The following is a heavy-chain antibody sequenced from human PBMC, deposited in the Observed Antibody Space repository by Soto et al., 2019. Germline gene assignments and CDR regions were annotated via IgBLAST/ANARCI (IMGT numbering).Heavy chain of an antibody. CDR3: ARSGPVTPFDY. J-gene: IGHJ4*02. D-gene: IGHD5-12*01. CDR1: GFTFSSYW. CDR2: INSDGSST. Sequence: PGGSLRLSCAASGFTFSSYWMHWVRQAPGEGLVWVSRINSDGSSTSYADSVKGRFTISRDNAKNTLYLQMNSLRAEDTAVYYCARSGPVTPFDYWGQGTLVTVSS. V-gene: IGHV3-74*01.